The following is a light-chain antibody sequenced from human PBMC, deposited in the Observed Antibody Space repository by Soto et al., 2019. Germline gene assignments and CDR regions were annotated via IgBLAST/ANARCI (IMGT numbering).Light chain of an antibody. J-gene: IGKJ3*01. Sequence: DIQMTQSPSSLSASVGDRVTITCRASQGIRNYLAWYQQKPGKVPSLLIYAASTLQSGVPSRFSGSGSGTDFTLTISSLQPEDVATYYCQKYDSVPFTFGPGT. CDR3: QKYDSVPFT. V-gene: IGKV1-27*01. CDR1: QGIRNY. CDR2: AAS.